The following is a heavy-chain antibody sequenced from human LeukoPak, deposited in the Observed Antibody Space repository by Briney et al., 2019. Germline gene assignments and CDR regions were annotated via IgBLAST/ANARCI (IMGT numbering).Heavy chain of an antibody. Sequence: GGSLRLSCTASGFNFGDYGMTWVRQAPGKGLEWVGFIRNQAYGEKPDYAASVKGRFTISKDISKTVSYLQMNSLKTEDTAVYYCARRFRIAASGIHFDYWGRGTLVTVSS. J-gene: IGHJ4*02. CDR3: ARRFRIAASGIHFDY. CDR2: IRNQAYGEKP. D-gene: IGHD6-13*01. CDR1: GFNFGDYG. V-gene: IGHV3-49*04.